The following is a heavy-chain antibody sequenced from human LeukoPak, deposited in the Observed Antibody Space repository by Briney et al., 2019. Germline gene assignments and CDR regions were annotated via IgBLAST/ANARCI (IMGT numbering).Heavy chain of an antibody. CDR3: VSDLPYLGP. CDR1: GFTFSSYS. D-gene: IGHD3-10*01. CDR2: ISSSSSTI. J-gene: IGHJ3*01. V-gene: IGHV3-48*01. Sequence: GGSLRLSCAASGFTFSSYSMNWVRQAPGKGLEWVSYISSSSSTIYYADSVKGRFTISRDNAKNSLYLQMNSLRAEVTAVYYCVSDLPYLGPWGQGTMVTVSS.